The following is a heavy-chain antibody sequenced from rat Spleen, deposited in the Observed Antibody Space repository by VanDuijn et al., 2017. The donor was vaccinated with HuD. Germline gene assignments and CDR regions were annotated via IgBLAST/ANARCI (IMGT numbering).Heavy chain of an antibody. CDR2: IIYDGRST. Sequence: EVQLVESGGGLVQPGRSLKLSCAASGFTFSDYAMAWVRQAPKKGLEWVATIIYDGRSTYYRDSVKGRFTISRHNAKSTLYLQMDSLRSEHTATYYCARQGISMMVVDYWGQGIMVTVSS. CDR1: GFTFSDYA. V-gene: IGHV5-17*01. J-gene: IGHJ2*01. CDR3: ARQGISMMVVDY. D-gene: IGHD1-12*02.